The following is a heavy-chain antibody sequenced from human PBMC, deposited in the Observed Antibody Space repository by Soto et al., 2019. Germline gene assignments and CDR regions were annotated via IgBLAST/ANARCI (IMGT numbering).Heavy chain of an antibody. J-gene: IGHJ4*02. CDR1: GYTFTNYG. Sequence: QVQLVQSGTEVKIPGASVKVSCKTSGYTFTNYGFIWVRQAPGQGLELMGWISAYNGDTKLPQNFQGRLTLTTDTSTSTAYMELRSLRSDDTAVYYCARVPSYRPGDYWGQGTLVTVS. CDR2: ISAYNGDT. D-gene: IGHD3-10*01. V-gene: IGHV1-18*01. CDR3: ARVPSYRPGDY.